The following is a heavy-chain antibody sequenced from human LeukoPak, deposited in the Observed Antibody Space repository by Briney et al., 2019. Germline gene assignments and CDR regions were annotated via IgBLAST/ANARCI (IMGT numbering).Heavy chain of an antibody. CDR2: ISWNRGSI. J-gene: IGHJ4*02. CDR1: GFTFDDYA. CDR3: AKDMGSRGHTHFDH. Sequence: PGRSLRLSCAASGFTFDDYAMHWVRQAPGKGLEWVSCISWNRGSIGYADSVKGRFTIYRDNAKNSLYLQMNSLRAEETALYSCAKDMGSRGHTHFDHWGQGPLVPVSS. D-gene: IGHD3-10*01. V-gene: IGHV3-9*01.